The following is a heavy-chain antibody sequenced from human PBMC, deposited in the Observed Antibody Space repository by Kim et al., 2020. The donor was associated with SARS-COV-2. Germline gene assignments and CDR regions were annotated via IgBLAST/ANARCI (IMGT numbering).Heavy chain of an antibody. CDR1: GGTFSSYA. CDR2: IIPILGIA. CDR3: ARDESAIAVAGNFDY. J-gene: IGHJ4*02. V-gene: IGHV1-69*04. Sequence: SVKVSCKASGGTFSSYAISGVRQAPGQGLEWMGRIIPILGIANYAQKFQGRVTITADKSTSTAYMELSSLRSEDTAVYYCARDESAIAVAGNFDYWGQGTLVTVSS. D-gene: IGHD6-19*01.